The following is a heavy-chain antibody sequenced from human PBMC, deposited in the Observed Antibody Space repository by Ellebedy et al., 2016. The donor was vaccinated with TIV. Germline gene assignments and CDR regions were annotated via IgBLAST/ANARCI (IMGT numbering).Heavy chain of an antibody. V-gene: IGHV1-18*03. J-gene: IGHJ4*02. CDR2: INPYNGNT. D-gene: IGHD6-19*01. CDR1: GYSFTSYG. CDR3: ARDHTGIAVGKD. Sequence: ASVKVSXXASGYSFTSYGISWVRQAPGQGLEWMGWINPYNGNTNYAQKLQGRVTMTTDTSTSTAYMELRSLRSDDMALYYCARDHTGIAVGKDWGQGTLVTVSS.